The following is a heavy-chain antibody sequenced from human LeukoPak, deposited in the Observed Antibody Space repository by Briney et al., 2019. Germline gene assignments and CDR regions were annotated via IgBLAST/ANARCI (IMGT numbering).Heavy chain of an antibody. CDR1: GGSISSYY. CDR2: IYTSGST. D-gene: IGHD6-6*01. V-gene: IGHV4-4*07. CDR3: ARSSGDYSSSSRFNY. J-gene: IGHJ4*02. Sequence: PSETLSLTCAVSGGSISSYYWSWIRQPAGKGLEWIGRIYTSGSTNYNPSLKSRVTMSVDTSKNQFSLKLSSVTAADTAVYYCARSSGDYSSSSRFNYWGQGTLVTVSS.